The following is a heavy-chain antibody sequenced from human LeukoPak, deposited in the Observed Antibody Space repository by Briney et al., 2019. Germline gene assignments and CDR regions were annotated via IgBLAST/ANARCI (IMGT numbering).Heavy chain of an antibody. J-gene: IGHJ5*02. CDR3: AKDVLRHWFDP. V-gene: IGHV3-23*01. Sequence: GGSLRLSCAASGFTFSSYAMSWVRQAPGKGLEWVSAISGSGGSTYFADSAKGRFTISRDNSKNTLYLQMNSLRAEDTAVYYCAKDVLRHWFDPWGQGTLVTVSS. D-gene: IGHD3-9*01. CDR2: ISGSGGST. CDR1: GFTFSSYA.